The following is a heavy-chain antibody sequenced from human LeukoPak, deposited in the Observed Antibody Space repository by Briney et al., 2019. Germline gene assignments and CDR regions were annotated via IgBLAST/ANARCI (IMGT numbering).Heavy chain of an antibody. J-gene: IGHJ4*02. Sequence: QAGGSLRLSCAVSGFTFSSYAMSWVRQAPGKGLEWVSAISGSGGSTYYADSVKGRFTISRDNSKNTLYLQMNSLRAEDTAVYYCAKFRLRFLEWLSDRPPPDYWGQGTLVTVSS. D-gene: IGHD3-3*01. CDR2: ISGSGGST. CDR3: AKFRLRFLEWLSDRPPPDY. CDR1: GFTFSSYA. V-gene: IGHV3-23*01.